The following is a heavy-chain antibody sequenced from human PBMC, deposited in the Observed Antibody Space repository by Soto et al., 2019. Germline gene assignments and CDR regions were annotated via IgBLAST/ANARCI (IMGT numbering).Heavy chain of an antibody. D-gene: IGHD1-20*01. J-gene: IGHJ6*02. V-gene: IGHV1-69*01. CDR3: ARRITGTAPSYYYYGMDV. CDR2: IIPIFGTA. CDR1: GGTFSSYA. Sequence: QVQLVQSGAEVKKPGSSVKVSCKASGGTFSSYAISWVRQAPGQGLEWMGGIIPIFGTANYAQKFQGRGTITADESTSTAYMELSSLRSEDTAVYYCARRITGTAPSYYYYGMDVWGQGTTVTVSS.